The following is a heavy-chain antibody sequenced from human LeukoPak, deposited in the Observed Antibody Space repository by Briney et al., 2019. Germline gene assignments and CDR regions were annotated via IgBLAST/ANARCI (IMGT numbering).Heavy chain of an antibody. J-gene: IGHJ4*02. CDR2: LDNDDKT. Sequence: GGSLRLSCAASGFAFRRNAMAWVRQTPGKGLECVAGLDNDDKTYYAESVRGRFTISRDISKNTISQQMTSLRGEDTAVYYCAKDILRWSFDSWGQGVLVAVSS. CDR3: AKDILRWSFDS. D-gene: IGHD4-23*01. V-gene: IGHV3-23*01. CDR1: GFAFRRNA.